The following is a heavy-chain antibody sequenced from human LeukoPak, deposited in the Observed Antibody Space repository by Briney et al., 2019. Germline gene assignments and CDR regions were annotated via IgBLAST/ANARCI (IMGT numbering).Heavy chain of an antibody. V-gene: IGHV3-9*01. D-gene: IGHD6-19*01. CDR2: ISWNSGSI. J-gene: IGHJ4*02. CDR3: AKGRSSGWYDLDY. Sequence: GGSLRLSCAASGFTFEDYAMHWVRQAPGKGLEWVSGISWNSGSIGYADSVKGRFTISRDNAKNSLYLQMNSLRAEDTALYYCAKGRSSGWYDLDYWGQGTLVTVSS. CDR1: GFTFEDYA.